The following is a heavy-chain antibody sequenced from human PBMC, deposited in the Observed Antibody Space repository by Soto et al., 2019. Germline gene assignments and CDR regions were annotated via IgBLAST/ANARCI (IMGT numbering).Heavy chain of an antibody. V-gene: IGHV3-23*01. J-gene: IGHJ6*03. CDR1: GFTFSSYA. D-gene: IGHD2-15*01. CDR2: ISGSGGST. CDR3: AKPNEDYYYYYYYMDV. Sequence: GGSLRLSCAASGFTFSSYAMSWVRQAPGKGLEWVSAISGSGGSTYYADSVKGRFTISRDNSKNTLYLQMNSLRAEDTAVYYCAKPNEDYYYYYYYMDVWGKGTTVTVSS.